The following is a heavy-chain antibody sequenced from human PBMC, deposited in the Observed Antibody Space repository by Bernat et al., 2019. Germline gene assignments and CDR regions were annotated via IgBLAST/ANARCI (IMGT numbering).Heavy chain of an antibody. J-gene: IGHJ4*02. D-gene: IGHD4-17*01. V-gene: IGHV3-30-3*01. CDR2: ISYDGSNK. Sequence: QVQLVESGGGVVQPGRSLRLSCAASGFTFSSYAMHWVRQAPGKGLEWVAVISYDGSNKYYADSVKGRFTISRDNSKNTLYLQMNSLRAEDTAVYYCARDGVTVTFDYWGQGTLVTVSS. CDR3: ARDGVTVTFDY. CDR1: GFTFSSYA.